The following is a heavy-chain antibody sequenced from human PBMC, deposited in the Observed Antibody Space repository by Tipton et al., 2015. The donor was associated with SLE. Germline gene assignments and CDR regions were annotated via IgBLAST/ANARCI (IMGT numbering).Heavy chain of an antibody. J-gene: IGHJ4*02. CDR3: AREGVAGSFDF. CDR1: GFTFTNYW. CDR2: INSGGTYA. D-gene: IGHD3-3*01. V-gene: IGHV3-74*01. Sequence: SLRLSCAASGFTFTNYWMSWVRQAPGKGLVWVSRINSGGTYATYADSVKGRFTISRDNAKNSLYLEMNSLRADDTAVYYCAREGVAGSFDFWGQGTLVTVSS.